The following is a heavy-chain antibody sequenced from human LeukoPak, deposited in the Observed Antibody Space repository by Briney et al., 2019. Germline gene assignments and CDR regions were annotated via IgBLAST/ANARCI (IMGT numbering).Heavy chain of an antibody. CDR3: ARLGDCSGGSCYPASWWFDP. CDR1: GYSFTSYW. J-gene: IGHJ5*02. D-gene: IGHD2-15*01. V-gene: IGHV5-10-1*01. CDR2: IDPSDSYT. Sequence: GESLKISCKGTGYSFTSYWISWVRQMPGKGLEWMGRIDPSDSYTNYSPSFQGHVTISADKSISTAYLQWSSLKASDTAMYYCARLGDCSGGSCYPASWWFDPWGQGTLDTVSS.